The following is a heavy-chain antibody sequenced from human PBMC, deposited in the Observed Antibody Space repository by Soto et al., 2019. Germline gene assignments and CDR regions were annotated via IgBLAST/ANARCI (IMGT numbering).Heavy chain of an antibody. CDR1: GFTVSSNY. Sequence: EVQLVESGGGLVQPGGSLRLSCAASGFTVSSNYMSWVRQAPGKGLEWVSVIYSGGSTYYADSVKGRFTISRDNSKNTLYLQMNSLRAEDTAVYYCARLFRGIVVVVAAAYYYYYYMDVWGKGTTVTVSS. D-gene: IGHD2-15*01. CDR2: IYSGGST. CDR3: ARLFRGIVVVVAAAYYYYYYMDV. J-gene: IGHJ6*03. V-gene: IGHV3-66*01.